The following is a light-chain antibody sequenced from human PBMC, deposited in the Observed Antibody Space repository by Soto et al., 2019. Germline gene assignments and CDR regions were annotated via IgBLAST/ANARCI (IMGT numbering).Light chain of an antibody. V-gene: IGKV1-39*01. CDR3: QQCYTSSWT. CDR1: QSIRSY. J-gene: IGKJ1*01. CDR2: AAS. Sequence: MTQSPSSLSASPGDRATISCRASQSIRSYLAWYQQKPGKAPKLLIYAASTLQSGIPSRFSGSGSGTDFTLTISSLQPEDFATYYCQQCYTSSWTFGQGTKVEIK.